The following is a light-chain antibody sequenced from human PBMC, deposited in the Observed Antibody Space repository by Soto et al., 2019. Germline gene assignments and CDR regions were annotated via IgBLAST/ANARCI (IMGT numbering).Light chain of an antibody. J-gene: IGLJ1*01. Sequence: QSALTQPPSASGSPGQSVTISCTGTSSDIGGYNYVSWYQHHPGKAPELMIYEVNKRPSGVPDRFSGSKSGNTASLTVSRLQAEDEADYYCSSYAGSNNFVFGTGTKLTVL. CDR1: SSDIGGYNY. V-gene: IGLV2-8*01. CDR2: EVN. CDR3: SSYAGSNNFV.